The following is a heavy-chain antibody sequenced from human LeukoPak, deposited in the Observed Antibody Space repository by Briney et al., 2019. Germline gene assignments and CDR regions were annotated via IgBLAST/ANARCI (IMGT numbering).Heavy chain of an antibody. Sequence: PGGSLRLSCAAAAFTFSSYWMSWVRQAPGKGLEWVANIKQVGSEKYYVDSVKGRFTISRDNHKNSLYLQMNSLRAEDTAVYYCARVGSRRGSGGSCYKYWGQGTLVTVSS. D-gene: IGHD2-15*01. CDR2: IKQVGSEK. CDR1: AFTFSSYW. J-gene: IGHJ4*02. V-gene: IGHV3-7*01. CDR3: ARVGSRRGSGGSCYKY.